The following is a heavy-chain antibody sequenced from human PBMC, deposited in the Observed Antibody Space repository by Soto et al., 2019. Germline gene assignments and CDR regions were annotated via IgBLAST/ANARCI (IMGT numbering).Heavy chain of an antibody. CDR1: GGSISSGGYY. CDR2: IHYSGST. Sequence: QVQLQESGPGLVKPSQTLSLTCTVSGGSISSGGYYWSWIRQHPGKGLEWIGYIHYSGSTYYNPSLKSRVTISVVTSKNQFSLKLSSVTAADTGVYYCARADSSSGARYFDYWGQGTLVTVSS. D-gene: IGHD6-13*01. V-gene: IGHV4-31*03. CDR3: ARADSSSGARYFDY. J-gene: IGHJ4*02.